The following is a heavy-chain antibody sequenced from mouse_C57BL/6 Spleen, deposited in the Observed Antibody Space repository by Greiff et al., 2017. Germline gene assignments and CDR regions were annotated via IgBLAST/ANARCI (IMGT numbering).Heavy chain of an antibody. D-gene: IGHD6-1*01. CDR2: IYPSDSET. J-gene: IGHJ2*01. CDR3: ARSPYESYASHFDY. V-gene: IGHV1-61*01. Sequence: QVQLQQPGAELVRPGSSVKLSCKASGYTFTSYWMAWVKQRPGQGLEWIGNIYPSDSETHYNQKFKDKATLTVDKSSSTAYMQLSSLTSEDSAVYYCARSPYESYASHFDYWGQGTTLTVSS. CDR1: GYTFTSYW.